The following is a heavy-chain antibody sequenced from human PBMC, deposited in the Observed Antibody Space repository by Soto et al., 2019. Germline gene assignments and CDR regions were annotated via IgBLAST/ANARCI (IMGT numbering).Heavy chain of an antibody. D-gene: IGHD2-2*02. V-gene: IGHV3-15*01. CDR2: FKSKLDGGTT. CDR3: ATDIHATWLLNS. J-gene: IGHJ5*02. Sequence: GGSLRLSCVGTGFSFVKGWMSWVRQAPGKGPEWVGRFKSKLDGGTTVYAESVKGRFIISRNDSENTMYLQMDSLRAEDTSLNLCATDIHATWLLNSWGQGTLVTVSS. CDR1: GFSFVKGW.